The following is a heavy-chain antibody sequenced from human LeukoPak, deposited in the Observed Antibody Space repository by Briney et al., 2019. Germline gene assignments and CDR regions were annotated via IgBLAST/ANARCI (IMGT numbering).Heavy chain of an antibody. CDR3: ARPPGYSSS. D-gene: IGHD6-13*01. Sequence: PGGSLRLSCAASGFTFSSYAMHWVRQAPGKGLEWVAVISYDGSNKYYADSVKGRFTISRDNSKSTLYLQMNSLRAEDTAVYYCARPPGYSSSWGQGTLVTVSS. CDR2: ISYDGSNK. V-gene: IGHV3-30-3*01. CDR1: GFTFSSYA. J-gene: IGHJ4*02.